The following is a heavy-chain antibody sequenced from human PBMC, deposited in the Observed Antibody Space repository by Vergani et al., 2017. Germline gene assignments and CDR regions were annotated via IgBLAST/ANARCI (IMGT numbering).Heavy chain of an antibody. D-gene: IGHD6-13*01. CDR2: INWNSDSI. J-gene: IGHJ2*01. CDR1: GFTFDDYA. Sequence: EVQLVESGGGLVQPGRSLRLPCAASGFTFDDYAMHWVRHAPGKGLEGVSGINWNSDSIAYADSVKGRFTITRDNAKNSLYLQMNSLRAEDTALYYCVKDIAASGNYWYFDLWGRGTMVTVSS. V-gene: IGHV3-9*01. CDR3: VKDIAASGNYWYFDL.